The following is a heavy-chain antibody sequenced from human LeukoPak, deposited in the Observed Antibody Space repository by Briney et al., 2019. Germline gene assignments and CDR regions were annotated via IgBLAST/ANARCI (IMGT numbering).Heavy chain of an antibody. J-gene: IGHJ4*02. D-gene: IGHD2-15*01. CDR2: IPYDGSNK. CDR3: AGSGPVDY. V-gene: IGHV3-30*03. CDR1: GFTFSSYG. Sequence: GGSLRLSCAASGFTFSSYGMHWVRQAPGKGLEWVAVIPYDGSNKYYADSVKGRFTISRDNSKNTLYLQMNSLRAEDTAVYYCAGSGPVDYWGQGTLVTVSS.